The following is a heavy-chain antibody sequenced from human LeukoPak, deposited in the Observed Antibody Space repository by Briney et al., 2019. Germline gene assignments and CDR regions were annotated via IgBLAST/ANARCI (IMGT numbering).Heavy chain of an antibody. CDR3: AKDGDIVVVVAAQPFDY. D-gene: IGHD2-15*01. CDR1: GFTFSSYA. CDR2: ISGSGGST. Sequence: GGSLRLSCAASGFTFSSYAMSWVRQAPGKGLEWVSAISGSGGSTYYADSVKGRFTISRDNSKNTLYLQMNSLRAEDTAVYYCAKDGDIVVVVAAQPFDYWGQETLVTVSS. V-gene: IGHV3-23*01. J-gene: IGHJ4*02.